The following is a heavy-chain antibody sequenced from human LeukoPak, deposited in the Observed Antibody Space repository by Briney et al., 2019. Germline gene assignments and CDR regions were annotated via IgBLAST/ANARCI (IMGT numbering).Heavy chain of an antibody. Sequence: GGSLRLSCAASGFTFSSYAMPWVRQAPGKGLEWVAVISYDGSNKYYADSVKGRFTISRDNSKNTLYLQMNSLRAEDTAVYYCAREGAVISPGAFDIWGQGTMVTVSS. CDR3: AREGAVISPGAFDI. CDR1: GFTFSSYA. J-gene: IGHJ3*02. V-gene: IGHV3-30-3*01. D-gene: IGHD3-22*01. CDR2: ISYDGSNK.